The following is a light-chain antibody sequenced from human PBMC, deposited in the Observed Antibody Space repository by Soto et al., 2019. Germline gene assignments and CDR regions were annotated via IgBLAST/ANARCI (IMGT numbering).Light chain of an antibody. CDR1: SSDIGRYNF. J-gene: IGLJ1*01. Sequence: LTQPASMSGSPGQSITISCTGTSSDIGRYNFVSWYQHHPGKAPKLIIYEATKRPSGVSYRFSGSKSGNTASLTISGLQAEDEADYFCSSYSISTAYLFXTGTKVTVL. V-gene: IGLV2-14*01. CDR3: SSYSISTAYL. CDR2: EAT.